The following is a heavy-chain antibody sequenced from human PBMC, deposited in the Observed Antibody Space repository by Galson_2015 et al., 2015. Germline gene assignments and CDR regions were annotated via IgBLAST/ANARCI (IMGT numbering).Heavy chain of an antibody. D-gene: IGHD1-26*01. CDR2: IWYDGSNK. V-gene: IGHV3-33*01. CDR1: GFTFSSYG. Sequence: SLRLSCAASGFTFSSYGMHWVRQAPGKGLEWVAVIWYDGSNKYYADSVKGRFTISRDNSKNTLYLQMNSLRAEDTAVYYCASGSSGSYPFDSWGQGILVTVSS. CDR3: ASGSSGSYPFDS. J-gene: IGHJ4*02.